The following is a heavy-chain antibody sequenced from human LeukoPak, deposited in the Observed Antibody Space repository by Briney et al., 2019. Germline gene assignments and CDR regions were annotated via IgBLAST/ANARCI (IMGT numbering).Heavy chain of an antibody. J-gene: IGHJ4*02. CDR3: AAAAAYVWGSYRFDY. V-gene: IGHV1-58*02. CDR2: VVVGSGNT. Sequence: ASVKVSCKASGYTFTSYDINWVRQARGQRLEWIGWVVVGSGNTNYAQKFQERVTITRDMSTSTAYMELSSLRSEDTAVYYCAAAAAYVWGSYRFDYWGQGTLVTVSS. D-gene: IGHD3-16*02. CDR1: GYTFTSYD.